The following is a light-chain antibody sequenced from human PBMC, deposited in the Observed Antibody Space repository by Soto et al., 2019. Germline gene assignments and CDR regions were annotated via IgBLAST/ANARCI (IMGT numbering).Light chain of an antibody. CDR1: SSNIGAGYD. CDR2: GNS. V-gene: IGLV1-40*01. CDR3: QSYDSSLTALYV. J-gene: IGLJ1*01. Sequence: QSVLTQPPSVSGAPGQRVTISCTGSSSNIGAGYDVQWYQQLPGTAPKLLMYGNSNRPSGVPDRFSGSKSGTSASLAIIGLQAEDEADYYCQSYDSSLTALYVFGIGTKLTVL.